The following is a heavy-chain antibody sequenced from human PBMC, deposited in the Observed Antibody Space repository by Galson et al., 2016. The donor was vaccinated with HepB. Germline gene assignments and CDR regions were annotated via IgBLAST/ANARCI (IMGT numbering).Heavy chain of an antibody. CDR1: GFTFSSYG. CDR2: ISYDGSKK. Sequence: SLRLSCAASGFTFSSYGMNWVRQAPGKGLEWVAVISYDGSKKYYADSAKGRFTISRDNSKNTLYLQMNSLRAEDTAVYYCARSRIIYCSSTSCYDAFDIWGQGTMVTVSS. V-gene: IGHV3-30*03. CDR3: ARSRIIYCSSTSCYDAFDI. D-gene: IGHD2-2*01. J-gene: IGHJ3*02.